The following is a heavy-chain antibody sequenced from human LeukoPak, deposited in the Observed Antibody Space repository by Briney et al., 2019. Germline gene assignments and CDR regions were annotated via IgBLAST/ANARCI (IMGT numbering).Heavy chain of an antibody. CDR1: GVTFSSYA. CDR3: AKGGSSYWHQFDY. Sequence: HTGGSLRLSCAASGVTFSSYAMSWVRQAPGKGLEWVSVISGSGGGTYYAGSVKGRFTISRDNSKNTLYLQMNSLRAEDTAVYYCAKGGSSYWHQFDYWGQGTLVTVSS. D-gene: IGHD2-15*01. CDR2: ISGSGGGT. V-gene: IGHV3-23*01. J-gene: IGHJ4*02.